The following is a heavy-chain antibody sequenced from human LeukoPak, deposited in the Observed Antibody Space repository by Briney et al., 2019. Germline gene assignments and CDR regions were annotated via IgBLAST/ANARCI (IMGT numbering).Heavy chain of an antibody. CDR3: ARGGYSSGWHAHFDY. CDR1: GFTFSSYA. CDR2: ISGSGGST. J-gene: IGHJ4*02. V-gene: IGHV3-23*01. Sequence: PGGSLRLSCAASGFTFSSYAMSWVRQAPGKGLEWVSAISGSGGSTYYADSVKGRFTISRDNSKNTLYLQMNSLRAEDTAVYYCARGGYSSGWHAHFDYWGQGTLVSVSS. D-gene: IGHD6-19*01.